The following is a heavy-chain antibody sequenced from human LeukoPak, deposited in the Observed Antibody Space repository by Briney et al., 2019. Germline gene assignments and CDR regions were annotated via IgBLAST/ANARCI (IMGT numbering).Heavy chain of an antibody. CDR2: IYYSGST. V-gene: IGHV4-31*03. CDR1: GGSISSGGYY. J-gene: IGHJ4*02. Sequence: PSETLSLTCTVSGGSISSGGYYWSWIRQHPGKGLEWIGYIYYSGSTYYNPSLKSRVTISVDTSKNQFSLKLSSVTAADTAVYYCARSLYSNYVVHYWGQGTLVTVSS. CDR3: ARSLYSNYVVHY. D-gene: IGHD4-11*01.